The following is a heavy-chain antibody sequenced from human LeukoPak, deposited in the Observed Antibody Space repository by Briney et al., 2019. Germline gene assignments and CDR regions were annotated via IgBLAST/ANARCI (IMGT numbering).Heavy chain of an antibody. CDR2: ISSSSSYI. D-gene: IGHD4-17*01. J-gene: IGHJ4*02. CDR3: ASEGWVDGDSKGLFDY. Sequence: PGGSLRLSCAASGFTFSSYSMNWVRQAPGKGLEWVSSISSSSSYIYYADSVKGRFTISRDNAKNSLYLQMNSLRAEDTAVYYCASEGWVDGDSKGLFDYWGQGTLVTVSS. CDR1: GFTFSSYS. V-gene: IGHV3-21*01.